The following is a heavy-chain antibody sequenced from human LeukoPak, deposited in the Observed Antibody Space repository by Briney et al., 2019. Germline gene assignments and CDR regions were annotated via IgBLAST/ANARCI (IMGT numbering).Heavy chain of an antibody. V-gene: IGHV3-20*04. J-gene: IGHJ6*02. CDR1: GFTFDDYG. CDR3: ARDFLAVGSGWYYGMDV. CDR2: INWNGGST. D-gene: IGHD6-19*01. Sequence: GGSLRLSCAASGFTFDDYGMSWVRQAPGKGLEWVSGINWNGGSTGYADSVKGRFTISRDNAKNSLYLQMNSLRAEDTALYYCARDFLAVGSGWYYGMDVWGQGTTVTVSS.